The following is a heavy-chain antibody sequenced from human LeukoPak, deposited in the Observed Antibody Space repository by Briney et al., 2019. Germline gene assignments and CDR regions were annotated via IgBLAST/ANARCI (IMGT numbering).Heavy chain of an antibody. J-gene: IGHJ6*02. CDR3: ARGYWAHGMNV. D-gene: IGHD6-13*01. CDR2: AYYTSKSIT. Sequence: SQTLSLTCAISGDIVSSDTTAWNWIRQSPSRGLEWLGRAYYTSKSITNYAVSVRSRITVNPNTSNNQFSLQLNSVTPEDTAVYYCARGYWAHGMNVWGPGTTVTVSS. CDR1: GDIVSSDTTA. V-gene: IGHV6-1*01.